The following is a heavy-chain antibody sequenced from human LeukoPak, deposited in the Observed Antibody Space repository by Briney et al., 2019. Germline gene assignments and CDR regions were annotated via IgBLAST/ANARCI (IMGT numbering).Heavy chain of an antibody. CDR3: ARDVISGSYPFDY. D-gene: IGHD1-26*01. J-gene: IGHJ4*02. V-gene: IGHV3-21*01. CDR2: ISSSSSSYI. Sequence: ETGGSLRLSCAASGFTFSSYSMNWVRQAPGKGLEWVSSISSSSSSYIYYADSVKGRFTISRDNAKNSLYLQMNSLRAEDTAVYYCARDVISGSYPFDYWGQGTLVTVSS. CDR1: GFTFSSYS.